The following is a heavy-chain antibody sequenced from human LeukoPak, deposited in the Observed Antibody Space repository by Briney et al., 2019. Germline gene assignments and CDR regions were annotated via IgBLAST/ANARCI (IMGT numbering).Heavy chain of an antibody. J-gene: IGHJ4*02. CDR1: GFNFTNAW. D-gene: IGHD3-10*01. V-gene: IGHV3-15*01. CDR3: TTEGVLLWFGELLGRYFDY. Sequence: GGSLRLSCAASGFNFTNAWMSWVRQAPGKGLEWVGRIKSKTDGGTTDYAAPVKGRFTISRDDSKNTLYLQMNSLKTEDTAVCYCTTEGVLLWFGELLGRYFDYWGQGTLVTVSS. CDR2: IKSKTDGGTT.